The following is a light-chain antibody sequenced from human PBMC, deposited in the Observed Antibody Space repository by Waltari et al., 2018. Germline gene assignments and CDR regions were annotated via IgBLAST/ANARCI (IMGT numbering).Light chain of an antibody. CDR3: QKYXXAPALS. V-gene: IGKV1-27*01. Sequence: DIQLTQSPSSLPASVGDRXTITCRASQGIDHFLAWFQQKPXKGPRLPMYAASTLRSGFPSRFXGSGSGTEFTLTISSLXXXXAXTYXCQKYXXAPALSFGXGTRVXIK. CDR1: QGIDHF. J-gene: IGKJ4*01. CDR2: AAS.